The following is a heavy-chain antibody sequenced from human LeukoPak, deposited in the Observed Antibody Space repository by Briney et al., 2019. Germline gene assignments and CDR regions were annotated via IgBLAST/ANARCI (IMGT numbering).Heavy chain of an antibody. Sequence: GGSLRLSCTASGFTFGDYAMSWFRQAPGKGLEWVGFIRSKAYGGTTEYAASVKGRFTISRDDSKSIAYLQMNSLKTEDTAVYYCTRDRCSSTSCYWGSAYFDYWGQGTLVTVSS. CDR2: IRSKAYGGTT. J-gene: IGHJ4*02. CDR3: TRDRCSSTSCYWGSAYFDY. CDR1: GFTFGDYA. D-gene: IGHD2-2*01. V-gene: IGHV3-49*03.